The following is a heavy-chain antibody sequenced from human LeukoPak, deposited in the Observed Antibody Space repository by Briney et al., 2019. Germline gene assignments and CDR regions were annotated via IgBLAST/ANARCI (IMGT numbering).Heavy chain of an antibody. CDR1: GFTFSSHG. D-gene: IGHD3-22*01. CDR3: ARNGLPYYYDSSGYSNFDC. J-gene: IGHJ4*02. CDR2: ISHDGSKT. Sequence: PGGSLRLSCAASGFTFSSHGMSWVRQAPGKGLEWLALISHDGSKTYYADSVKGRFTISRDNSKNTLYVQMNGLRPEDTAVYYCARNGLPYYYDSSGYSNFDCWGQGTLVTVSS. V-gene: IGHV3-30*03.